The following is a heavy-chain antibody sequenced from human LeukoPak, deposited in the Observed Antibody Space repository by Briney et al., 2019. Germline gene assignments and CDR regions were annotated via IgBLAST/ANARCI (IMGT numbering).Heavy chain of an antibody. CDR1: GGTFSSYA. Sequence: SVKVSCKASGGTFSSYAISWVRQAPGQGLEWMGGIIPIFGTANYAQKFQGRVTITADESTSTAYIELSSLRSEDTAVYYCARGGESYDILTGHTPWGQGTLVTVSS. CDR3: ARGGESYDILTGHTP. D-gene: IGHD3-9*01. J-gene: IGHJ5*02. V-gene: IGHV1-69*01. CDR2: IIPIFGTA.